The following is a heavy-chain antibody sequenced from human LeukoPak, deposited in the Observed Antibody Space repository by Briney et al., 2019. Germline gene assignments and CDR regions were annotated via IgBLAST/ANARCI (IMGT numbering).Heavy chain of an antibody. V-gene: IGHV1-18*01. J-gene: IGHJ6*03. CDR2: VSTYNGNT. Sequence: GASVKVSCKASGYTFTNYGITWVRQAPGQGLEWMGWVSTYNGNTNYPQRLQDRVTMTTDTSTSTAYMEVRSLRSDDTAVYYCARDNSVVWTNPGYYYMDVWGKGTTVTVSS. CDR3: ARDNSVVWTNPGYYYMDV. D-gene: IGHD1/OR15-1a*01. CDR1: GYTFTNYG.